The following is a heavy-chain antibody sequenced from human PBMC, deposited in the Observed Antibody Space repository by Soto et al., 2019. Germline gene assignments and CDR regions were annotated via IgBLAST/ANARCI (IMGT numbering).Heavy chain of an antibody. V-gene: IGHV5-51*01. D-gene: IGHD6-19*01. CDR1: GYMFTNYW. Sequence: EVQLVQSGAEVKKPGESLKISCKGSGYMFTNYWIGWVRQMPGKGLEWMGIIHGGDSNTRYSPSFDGQVTISTDKSINTAYLQWSSLKASDTAMYYCARRVTSSTGWDYWGQVYLVTVSS. CDR2: IHGGDSNT. CDR3: ARRVTSSTGWDY. J-gene: IGHJ4*02.